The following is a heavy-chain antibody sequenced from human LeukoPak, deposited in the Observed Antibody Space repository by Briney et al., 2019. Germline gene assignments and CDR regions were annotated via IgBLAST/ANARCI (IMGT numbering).Heavy chain of an antibody. CDR1: GGSISSSREY. J-gene: IGHJ4*02. V-gene: IGHV4-39*01. Sequence: ETSETLSLTCTVSGGSISSSREYWGWIRQPPGKGLGWIESIYYSGSTYYNQYLKSRITISVDTSKNQFSLKLSSVTAADTAVYYCARHVEIAVAGPIDYWGQGTLVTVSS. CDR3: ARHVEIAVAGPIDY. D-gene: IGHD6-19*01. CDR2: IYYSGST.